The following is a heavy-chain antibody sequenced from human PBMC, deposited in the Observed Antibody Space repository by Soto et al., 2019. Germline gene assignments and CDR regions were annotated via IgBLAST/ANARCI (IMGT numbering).Heavy chain of an antibody. CDR1: GFAFSSYA. CDR2: IWYDGSNK. Sequence: QVQLVESGGGVVQPGRSLRLSCAASGFAFSSYAIHWVRQAPGKGLEWVAIIWYDGSNKYYADSVKGRFTISRDNSKNTLDLRMNSLRAEDTAVYYCGRDRGAYSYGTYYYYGMDVWGQGTTVTV. CDR3: GRDRGAYSYGTYYYYGMDV. V-gene: IGHV3-33*01. J-gene: IGHJ6*02. D-gene: IGHD5-18*01.